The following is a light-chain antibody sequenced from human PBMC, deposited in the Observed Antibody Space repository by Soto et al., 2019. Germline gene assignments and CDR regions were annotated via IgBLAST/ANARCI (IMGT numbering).Light chain of an antibody. V-gene: IGLV2-14*01. CDR1: SSDVGGYKY. Sequence: QSALTQPASVSESPGQAITISCTASSSDVGGYKYVSWYQQHPGKAPKLLIYDVTNRPSGVSNRFSGSKSGYTAALTISGLQSEDEADYYCSSYTSFKTLVFGTGTKLTVL. CDR3: SSYTSFKTLV. CDR2: DVT. J-gene: IGLJ1*01.